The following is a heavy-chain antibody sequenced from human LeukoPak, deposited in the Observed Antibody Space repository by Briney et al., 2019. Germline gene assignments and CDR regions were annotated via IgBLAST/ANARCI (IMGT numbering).Heavy chain of an antibody. CDR2: MNPNSGNT. CDR1: GYTFTSYD. CDR3: ARVISGDSSGYPFDY. Sequence: ASVTVSFKASGYTFTSYDINWVRQATGQGLEWMGWMNPNSGNTGYAQKFQGRVTMTRNTSISTAYMELSSLRSEDTAVYYCARVISGDSSGYPFDYWGQGTLVTVSS. V-gene: IGHV1-8*01. J-gene: IGHJ4*02. D-gene: IGHD3-22*01.